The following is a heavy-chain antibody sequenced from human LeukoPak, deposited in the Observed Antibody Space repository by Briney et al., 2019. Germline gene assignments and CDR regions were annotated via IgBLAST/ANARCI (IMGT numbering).Heavy chain of an antibody. Sequence: PLETLSLTCAVYGGSFSGYYWSWIRQPPGKGLEWIGEINHSGSTNYNPSLKSRVTISVDTSKNQFSLKLSSVTAADTAVYYCARHPTRGYYDSRMDRVDYWGQGTLVTVSS. CDR2: INHSGST. CDR1: GGSFSGYY. CDR3: ARHPTRGYYDSRMDRVDY. J-gene: IGHJ4*02. V-gene: IGHV4-34*01. D-gene: IGHD3-22*01.